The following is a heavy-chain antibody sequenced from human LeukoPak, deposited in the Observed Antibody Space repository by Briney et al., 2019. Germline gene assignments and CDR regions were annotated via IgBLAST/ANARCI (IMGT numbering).Heavy chain of an antibody. V-gene: IGHV4-39*01. CDR2: LYYSGHT. CDR3: ARHPDWTSGSGSNWFDP. CDR1: GGSISSSGYY. J-gene: IGHJ5*02. Sequence: SETLSLTCTVSGGSISSSGYYWGWIRQPPGKGLEWIGSLYYSGHTYYNPSLKSRVTISVDTSKNQFSLKLSSVTAADTAVYYCARHPDWTSGSGSNWFDPWGQGTLVTVSS. D-gene: IGHD3-10*01.